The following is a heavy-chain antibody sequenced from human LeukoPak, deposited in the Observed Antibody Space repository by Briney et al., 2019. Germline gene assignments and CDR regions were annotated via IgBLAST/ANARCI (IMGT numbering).Heavy chain of an antibody. CDR3: AKTLRKERNIVVVVAASGMDV. D-gene: IGHD2-15*01. V-gene: IGHV3-23*01. J-gene: IGHJ6*02. Sequence: PGGSLRLSCAASGFTFSSYAMSWVRQAPGKGLEWVSAISGSGGSTYYADSVKGRFTISGDNSKNTLYLQMNSLRAEDTAVYYCAKTLRKERNIVVVVAASGMDVWGQGTTVTVSS. CDR1: GFTFSSYA. CDR2: ISGSGGST.